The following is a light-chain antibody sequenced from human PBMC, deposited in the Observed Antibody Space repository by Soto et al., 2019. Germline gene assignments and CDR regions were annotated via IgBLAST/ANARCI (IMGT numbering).Light chain of an antibody. CDR2: DAS. J-gene: IGKJ1*01. CDR1: QNIYGW. Sequence: IQMTQSPSTLSASVGDRVTITCRATQNIYGWLAWYQQKSGKAPKLLIYDASSLESGVPSRFSGSGFGTEFTVTISRLQPDDFATYYCQQYNSYPWTFGQGTKVEVK. V-gene: IGKV1-5*01. CDR3: QQYNSYPWT.